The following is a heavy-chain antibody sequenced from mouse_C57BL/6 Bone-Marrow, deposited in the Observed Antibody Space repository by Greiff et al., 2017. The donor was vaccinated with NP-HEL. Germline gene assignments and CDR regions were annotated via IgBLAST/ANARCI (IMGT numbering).Heavy chain of an antibody. V-gene: IGHV1-61*01. Sequence: QVQLQQSGAELVRPGSSVKLSCKASGYTFTSYWMGWVKQRPGQGLEWIGNIYPSDSETHYNQKFKDKATLTVDKSSSTAYMQLSSLTSEDSAVYYCARGGWLLRGYYAMDYWGQGTSVTVSS. D-gene: IGHD2-3*01. CDR2: IYPSDSET. J-gene: IGHJ4*01. CDR3: ARGGWLLRGYYAMDY. CDR1: GYTFTSYW.